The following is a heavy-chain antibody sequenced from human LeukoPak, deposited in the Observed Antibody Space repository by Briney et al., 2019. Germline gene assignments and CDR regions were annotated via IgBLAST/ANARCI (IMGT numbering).Heavy chain of an antibody. Sequence: PGGSLRLSCAASGFTVSSNYMSWVRQAPGKGLEWVSVIYSGGSTYYAEAGKGRFTISRDNSKNTLYLQMNSLRAEDTAVYYCALSRGYSSGGAFDIWGQGTMVTVSS. J-gene: IGHJ3*02. CDR3: ALSRGYSSGGAFDI. D-gene: IGHD5-18*01. V-gene: IGHV3-53*01. CDR2: IYSGGST. CDR1: GFTVSSNY.